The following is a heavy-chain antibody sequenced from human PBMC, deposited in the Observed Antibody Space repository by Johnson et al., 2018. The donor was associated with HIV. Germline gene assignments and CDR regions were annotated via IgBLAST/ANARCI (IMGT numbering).Heavy chain of an antibody. CDR3: AREQGLIGERAFEI. V-gene: IGHV3-30*14. Sequence: QVQLVESGGGVVQPGRSLRLSCAASAFTFSSYAMHWVRQAPGKGLEWVAVISNDGSNKYYADSVKGRLTISRDNSKNTLYLQVNSLRAGDTAFYYCAREQGLIGERAFEIWRQGTMVTVSS. CDR2: ISNDGSNK. J-gene: IGHJ3*02. D-gene: IGHD6-19*01. CDR1: AFTFSSYA.